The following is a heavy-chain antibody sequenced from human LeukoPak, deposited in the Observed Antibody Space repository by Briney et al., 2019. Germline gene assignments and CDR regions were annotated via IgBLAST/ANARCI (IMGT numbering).Heavy chain of an antibody. V-gene: IGHV4-31*03. CDR1: GGSISSGGYN. CDR3: TSPLIAAAGTLLNDAFDI. CDR2: IYYSGST. J-gene: IGHJ3*02. Sequence: PSETLSLTCTVSGGSISSGGYNWNWICQHPGKGLEWIGYIYYSGSTYYNPSLKSRLTISVDTSKNQFSLKLSSVTAADTAVYYCTSPLIAAAGTLLNDAFDIWGQGTMVTVSS. D-gene: IGHD6-13*01.